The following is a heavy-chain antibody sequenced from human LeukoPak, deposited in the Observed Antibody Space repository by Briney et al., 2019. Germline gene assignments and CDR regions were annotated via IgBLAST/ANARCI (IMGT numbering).Heavy chain of an antibody. V-gene: IGHV4-31*03. CDR1: GRSISSGGYF. Sequence: SETLSLTCTVSGRSISSGGYFWTSIRQHPGKGLGFIGYIFYSGTTYYNPSLKRRVSISIDTSLNQLSLKVISVTAADTAVYYCARYGAPFDSWGQGTLVTVSS. J-gene: IGHJ4*02. D-gene: IGHD4-17*01. CDR3: ARYGAPFDS. CDR2: IFYSGTT.